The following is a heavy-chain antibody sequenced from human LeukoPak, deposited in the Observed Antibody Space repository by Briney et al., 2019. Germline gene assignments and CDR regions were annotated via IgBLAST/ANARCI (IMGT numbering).Heavy chain of an antibody. CDR3: ARDLGISGWYAPPLGYFDY. V-gene: IGHV1-2*02. CDR1: GYTLTGYC. D-gene: IGHD6-19*01. CDR2: INTKSGAT. Sequence: ASVKVSCKASGYTLTGYCMHWVRQAPGQGLEWLGWINTKSGATNYAQNFQGRVTMTRDTSTSTTYIELKRLRSDDTAVYYCARDLGISGWYAPPLGYFDYWGQGTLLTVSS. J-gene: IGHJ4*02.